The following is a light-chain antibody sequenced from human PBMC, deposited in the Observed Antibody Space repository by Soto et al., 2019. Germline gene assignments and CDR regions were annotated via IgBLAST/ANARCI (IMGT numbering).Light chain of an antibody. CDR1: QSVSSN. V-gene: IGKV3D-20*02. CDR3: QQRSNWPIT. Sequence: EIVLTQSPATLPVSPGERATLSCRASQSVSSNLAWYQQKPGQAPRLLIYGEFSRATGIPDRFSGSGSGTDFTLTISRLEPEDFAVYYCQQRSNWPITFGQGTRLEIK. CDR2: GEF. J-gene: IGKJ5*01.